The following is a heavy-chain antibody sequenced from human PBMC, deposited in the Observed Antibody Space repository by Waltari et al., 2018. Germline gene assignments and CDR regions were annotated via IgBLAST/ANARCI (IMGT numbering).Heavy chain of an antibody. Sequence: QVQLQQSGPGLVKPSQTLSLTCALSGDSVPSPSPPWNWIRQSPSRGLEWLGMTYYRSKWYNDYAVSVKSRISINPDTSQNQFSLQLNSVTPEDTAVYYCARAYNRLSYGMDVWGQGTTVTVSS. D-gene: IGHD1-20*01. J-gene: IGHJ6*02. CDR1: GDSVPSPSPP. CDR3: ARAYNRLSYGMDV. V-gene: IGHV6-1*01. CDR2: TYYRSKWYN.